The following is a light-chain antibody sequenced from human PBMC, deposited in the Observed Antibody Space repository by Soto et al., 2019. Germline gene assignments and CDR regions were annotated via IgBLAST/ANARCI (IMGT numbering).Light chain of an antibody. CDR2: GAS. J-gene: IGKJ1*01. Sequence: GTLTLSQGERATLSCRASQRVSSSYLSWYQQKPGQAPRLRIYGASSRATGILDRFRGRGGGKDFTLTIGRLEPEDFAVYYCQLYQTLGQGTKVDTK. CDR1: QRVSSSY. CDR3: QLYQT. V-gene: IGKV3-20*01.